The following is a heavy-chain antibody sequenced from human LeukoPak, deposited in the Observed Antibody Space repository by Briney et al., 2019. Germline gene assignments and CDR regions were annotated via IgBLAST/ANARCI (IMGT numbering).Heavy chain of an antibody. Sequence: ASVKVSCKASGYTFTSYGISWVRQAPGQGLEWMGWISAYNGNTNYAQKLQGRVTMTTDTSTSTAYMELRSLRSDDTAVYYCAREGQGYSSGWTNYYYYGMDVWGQGTTVTVSS. CDR3: AREGQGYSSGWTNYYYYGMDV. CDR1: GYTFTSYG. D-gene: IGHD6-19*01. V-gene: IGHV1-18*01. CDR2: ISAYNGNT. J-gene: IGHJ6*02.